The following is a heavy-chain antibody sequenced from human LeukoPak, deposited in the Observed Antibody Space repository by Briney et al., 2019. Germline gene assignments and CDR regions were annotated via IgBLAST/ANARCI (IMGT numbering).Heavy chain of an antibody. CDR3: AKDINSNYASGLFAY. CDR1: GYTFSSYA. D-gene: IGHD4-11*01. V-gene: IGHV3-23*01. Sequence: GASVKVSCKASGYTFSSYAMSWVRQAPGKGLEWVSAISGSGGSTYYADSVKGRFTISRDNSKNTLYLQMNSLRAEDTAVYYCAKDINSNYASGLFAYWGQGTLVTVSS. CDR2: ISGSGGST. J-gene: IGHJ4*02.